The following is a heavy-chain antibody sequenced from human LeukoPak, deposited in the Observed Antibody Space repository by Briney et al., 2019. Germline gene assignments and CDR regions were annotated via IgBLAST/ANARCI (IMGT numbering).Heavy chain of an antibody. V-gene: IGHV4-59*01. CDR3: AREGDGYRTTGYFDY. CDR1: GGSISSYY. D-gene: IGHD5-24*01. Sequence: SETLSLTCTVSGGSISSYYWSWIRQPPGKGLEWIGYIYYSGSTNYNPSLKSRVTISVDTSKNQFSLKLSSVTAADTAVYYCAREGDGYRTTGYFDYWGQGTLVTVSS. J-gene: IGHJ4*02. CDR2: IYYSGST.